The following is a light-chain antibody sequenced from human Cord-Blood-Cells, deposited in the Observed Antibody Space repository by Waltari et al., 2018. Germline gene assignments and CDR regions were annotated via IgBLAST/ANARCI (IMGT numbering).Light chain of an antibody. CDR1: QSVSSY. V-gene: IGKV3-11*01. CDR2: DAS. CDR3: QQRRGT. J-gene: IGKJ3*01. Sequence: EIVLTQSPATLSLSPGERATLSCRASQSVSSYLAWYQRKPGQAPRLLIYDASNRATGIPARFSGSGSGTDFTLTISSLEPEDFAVYYCQQRRGTFGPGTKVEIK.